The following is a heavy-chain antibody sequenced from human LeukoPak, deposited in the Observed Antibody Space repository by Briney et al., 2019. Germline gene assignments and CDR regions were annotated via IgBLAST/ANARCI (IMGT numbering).Heavy chain of an antibody. J-gene: IGHJ4*02. CDR1: GFPVSSNY. CDR3: RDSLFGVVSESNGPFDY. Sequence: GGSLRLSCAASGFPVSSNYMSWVRQAPGKGLEWVSVIYSGGKTYYADSVKGRFTISRDNSKNTLYLQMNSLRAEDTAVYYCRDSLFGVVSESNGPFDYWGQGTLVTVSS. D-gene: IGHD3-3*02. V-gene: IGHV3-66*02. CDR2: IYSGGKT.